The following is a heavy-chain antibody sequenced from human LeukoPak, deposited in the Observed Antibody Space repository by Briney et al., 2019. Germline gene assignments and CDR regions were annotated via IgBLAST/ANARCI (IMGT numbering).Heavy chain of an antibody. D-gene: IGHD2-2*02. CDR3: ARDWAYCSSTSCYNPYYYYGMDV. V-gene: IGHV1-69*13. CDR2: IIPIFGTA. Sequence: ASVTVSCKASGCTFSSYAISWVRQAPGQGLEWMGGIIPIFGTANYAQKFQGRVTITADESTSTAYMELSSLRSEDTAVYYCARDWAYCSSTSCYNPYYYYGMDVWGQGTTVTVSS. CDR1: GCTFSSYA. J-gene: IGHJ6*02.